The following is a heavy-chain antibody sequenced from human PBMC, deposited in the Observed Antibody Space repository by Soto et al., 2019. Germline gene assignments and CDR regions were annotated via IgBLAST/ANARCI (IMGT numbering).Heavy chain of an antibody. V-gene: IGHV3-23*01. CDR3: AKSGSFSAYYYYGMDV. CDR2: TSSGGSGGTT. J-gene: IGHJ6*02. Sequence: PGGSLRLSCAASGFIFTNYAMNWVRQAPGKGLEWVSATSSGGSGGTTYYADSVQGRFTISRDNSNNKLFLQMNSLRADDTAKYYCAKSGSFSAYYYYGMDVWGQGTTVTVSS. D-gene: IGHD2-21*01. CDR1: GFIFTNYA.